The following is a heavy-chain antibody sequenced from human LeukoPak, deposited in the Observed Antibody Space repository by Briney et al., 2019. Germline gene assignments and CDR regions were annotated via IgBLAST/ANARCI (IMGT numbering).Heavy chain of an antibody. J-gene: IGHJ4*02. D-gene: IGHD3-10*01. Sequence: SETLSLTCAVYGGSFSGYYWSWIRQPPGKGLEWIGEINHSGSTNYNPSLKGRVTISVDTSKNQFSLKLSSVTAADTAVYYCARVPLGYYGSGHSRGFDYWGQGTLVTVSS. CDR2: INHSGST. V-gene: IGHV4-34*01. CDR1: GGSFSGYY. CDR3: ARVPLGYYGSGHSRGFDY.